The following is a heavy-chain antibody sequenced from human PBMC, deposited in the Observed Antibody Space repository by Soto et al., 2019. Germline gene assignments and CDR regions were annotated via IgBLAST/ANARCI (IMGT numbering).Heavy chain of an antibody. CDR2: IYWDDDK. J-gene: IGHJ4*02. CDR3: AHSELLWFGEPLYYFDY. Sequence: SGPTLVNPTQTLTLTCTFSGFSLSTSGVGVGWIRQPPGKALEWLALIYWDDDKRYSPSLKSRLTITKDTSKNQVVLTMTNMDPVDTATYYCAHSELLWFGEPLYYFDYWGQGTLVTVSS. D-gene: IGHD3-10*01. V-gene: IGHV2-5*02. CDR1: GFSLSTSGVG.